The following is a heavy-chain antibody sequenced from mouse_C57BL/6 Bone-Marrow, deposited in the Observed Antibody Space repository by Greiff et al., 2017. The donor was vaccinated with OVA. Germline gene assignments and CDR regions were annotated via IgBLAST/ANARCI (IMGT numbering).Heavy chain of an antibody. CDR1: GYSITSGYY. J-gene: IGHJ3*01. Sequence: EVQVVESGPGLVKPSQSLSLTCSVTGYSITSGYYWNWIRQFPGNKLEWMGYISYDGSNNYNPSLKNRISITRDTSKNQFFLKLNSVTTEDTATYYCARDQSYSNAWFAYWGQGTLVTVSA. CDR2: ISYDGSN. V-gene: IGHV3-6*01. CDR3: ARDQSYSNAWFAY. D-gene: IGHD2-5*01.